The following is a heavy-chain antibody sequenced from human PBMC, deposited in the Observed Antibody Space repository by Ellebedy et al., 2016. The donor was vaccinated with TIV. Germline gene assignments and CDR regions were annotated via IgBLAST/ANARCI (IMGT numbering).Heavy chain of an antibody. CDR2: INPNGGRT. Sequence: ASVKVSXXASGYTFTSYYMHWVRQAPGQGLEWMGIINPNGGRTSYAQKFQGRVTMTRDTSTSTVYMELSSLRSEDTAVYYCAIRYSSGWSLDYWGQGTLVTVSS. V-gene: IGHV1-46*01. J-gene: IGHJ4*02. CDR1: GYTFTSYY. D-gene: IGHD6-19*01. CDR3: AIRYSSGWSLDY.